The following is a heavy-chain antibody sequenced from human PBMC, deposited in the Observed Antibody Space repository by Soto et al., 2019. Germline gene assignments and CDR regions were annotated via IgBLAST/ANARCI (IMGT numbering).Heavy chain of an antibody. CDR1: GGSISSGTYY. Sequence: SETLSLTCTVSGGSISSGTYYWGWIRQPPGKGLEWIGSLYYTGRTYYSPSLKSRVTISVDTSKNHFSLNLTSVTAADTAVYYCARRWARGVIGWFDPWGQGTLVTVSS. CDR2: LYYTGRT. D-gene: IGHD3-10*01. V-gene: IGHV4-39*02. CDR3: ARRWARGVIGWFDP. J-gene: IGHJ5*02.